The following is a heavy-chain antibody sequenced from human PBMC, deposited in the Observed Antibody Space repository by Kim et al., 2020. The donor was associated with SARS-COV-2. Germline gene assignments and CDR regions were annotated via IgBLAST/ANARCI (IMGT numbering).Heavy chain of an antibody. CDR1: GYTFTGYY. V-gene: IGHV1-2*02. Sequence: ASVKVSCKASGYTFTGYYMHWVRQAPGQGLEWMGWINPNSGGTNYAQKFQGRVTMTRDTSISTAYMELSRLRSDDTAVYYCARAGIVGAVHNWFDPWGQGTLVTVSS. J-gene: IGHJ5*02. CDR2: INPNSGGT. D-gene: IGHD1-26*01. CDR3: ARAGIVGAVHNWFDP.